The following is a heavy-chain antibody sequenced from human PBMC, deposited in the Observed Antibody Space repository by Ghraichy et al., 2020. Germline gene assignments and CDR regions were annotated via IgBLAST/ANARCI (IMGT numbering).Heavy chain of an antibody. J-gene: IGHJ6*02. V-gene: IGHV3-23*01. CDR1: GFTFVSLA. CDR2: ISASGSDT. D-gene: IGHD3-10*01. CDR3: AKDVRRGGGGSDV. Sequence: LSLTCAASGFTFVSLAMTWVRQAPGRGLEWVSLISASGSDTFYADSVRGRFTISRDTSRNTLHLQMNSLRFEDTAVYYCAKDVRRGGGGSDVWGQGTTVSVSS.